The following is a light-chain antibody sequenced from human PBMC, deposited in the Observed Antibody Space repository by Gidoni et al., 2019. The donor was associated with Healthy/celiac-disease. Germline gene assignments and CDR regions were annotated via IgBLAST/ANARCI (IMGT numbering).Light chain of an antibody. Sequence: IVIPQSPATLSVSPGDRATLSCRASQSVSSNLPWYQQKPGPAPRLLIYGASTRATGIPARFSGSGSGTEFTLTISSLQSEDFAVYYCQQYNNWPPYTFGQGTKLEIK. J-gene: IGKJ2*01. CDR2: GAS. CDR3: QQYNNWPPYT. CDR1: QSVSSN. V-gene: IGKV3-15*01.